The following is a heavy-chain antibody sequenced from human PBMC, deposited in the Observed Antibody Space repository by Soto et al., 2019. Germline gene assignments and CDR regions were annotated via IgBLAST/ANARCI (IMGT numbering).Heavy chain of an antibody. D-gene: IGHD3-10*01. CDR2: ISSSSAYI. Sequence: PGGSLSLSCAATGFTFGSYSMTWVRQAPGKGLEWVSSISSSSAYIYYADSVKGRFTISRDNAKNSLYLRMNSLRVEDTALYYCARALSGSFHWGQGTLVTVSS. CDR3: ARALSGSFH. J-gene: IGHJ4*02. CDR1: GFTFGSYS. V-gene: IGHV3-21*01.